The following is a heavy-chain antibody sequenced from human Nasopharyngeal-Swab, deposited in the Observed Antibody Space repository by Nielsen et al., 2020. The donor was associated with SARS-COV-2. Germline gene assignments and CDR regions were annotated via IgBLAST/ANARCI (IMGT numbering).Heavy chain of an antibody. CDR3: THYCSGGSCYSDYYYGMDV. CDR1: GFTVSSNY. CDR2: ISSGGST. D-gene: IGHD2-15*01. Sequence: GESLKISCAASGFTVSSNYMSWVRQAPGKGLEWVSVISSGGSTYYADSVKGRLTISRDNSKNTLYLHMNSLRAEDTAVYYCTHYCSGGSCYSDYYYGMDVWGQGTTVTVSS. J-gene: IGHJ6*02. V-gene: IGHV3-53*01.